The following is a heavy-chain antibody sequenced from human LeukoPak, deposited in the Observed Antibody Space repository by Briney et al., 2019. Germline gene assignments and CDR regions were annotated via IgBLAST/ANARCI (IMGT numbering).Heavy chain of an antibody. Sequence: PGGSLRLSCAASGFTFSSYGMHWVRQAPGKGLEWVAVISYDGSNEYYADSGKGRFTISRDNSKNTLYLQMNSLRAEDTAVYYCTVGATGGDYWGQGTLVTVSS. CDR1: GFTFSSYG. J-gene: IGHJ4*02. CDR3: TVGATGGDY. V-gene: IGHV3-30*03. D-gene: IGHD1-26*01. CDR2: ISYDGSNE.